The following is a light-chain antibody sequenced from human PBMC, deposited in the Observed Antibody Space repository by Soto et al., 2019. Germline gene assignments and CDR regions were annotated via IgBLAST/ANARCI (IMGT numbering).Light chain of an antibody. CDR3: QQLNSYPS. CDR1: QGISSY. CDR2: AAS. V-gene: IGKV1-9*01. J-gene: IGKJ3*01. Sequence: IQLTQSPSSLSASVGDRVTITCRASQGISSYLAWYQQKPGKAPTLLIYAASTLQSGVPSRFSGSGSGTDFTLTISSLQPEDFATYYCQQLNSYPSFGPGTKVYIK.